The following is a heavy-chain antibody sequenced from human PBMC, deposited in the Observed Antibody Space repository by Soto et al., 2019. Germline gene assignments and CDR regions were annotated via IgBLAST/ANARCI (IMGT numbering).Heavy chain of an antibody. CDR1: GGSFSGYY. D-gene: IGHD3-10*01. Sequence: SETLSLTCAVYGGSFSGYYWSWIRQPPGKGLEWIGEINHSGSTNYNPSLKSRVTISVDTSKNQFSLKLSSVTAADTAVYYCARGSITMVRGVISYYYGIDVWGQGTTVTGSS. CDR3: ARGSITMVRGVISYYYGIDV. CDR2: INHSGST. V-gene: IGHV4-34*01. J-gene: IGHJ6*02.